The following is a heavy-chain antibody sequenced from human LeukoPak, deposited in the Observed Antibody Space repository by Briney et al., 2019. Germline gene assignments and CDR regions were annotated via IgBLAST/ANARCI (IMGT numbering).Heavy chain of an antibody. J-gene: IGHJ4*02. CDR3: TLIQGWGSSSYYRGF. V-gene: IGHV3-15*01. D-gene: IGHD3-10*01. CDR2: VKSRSAGETT. CDR1: GRSISNDW. Sequence: GGSLRLSCAASGRSISNDWRSWVRQAPGKGLERVARVKSRSAGETTDYAAPVKGRFTISRDDSKNPLSLQMNSMKAEDTAVYYCTLIQGWGSSSYYRGFWGQGTLVTVSS.